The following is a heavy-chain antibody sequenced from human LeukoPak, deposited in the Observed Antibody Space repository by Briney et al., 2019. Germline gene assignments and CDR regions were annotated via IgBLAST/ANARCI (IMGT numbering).Heavy chain of an antibody. D-gene: IGHD3-10*01. V-gene: IGHV3-23*01. CDR1: GFTFSSYA. Sequence: PGGSLRLSCAASGFTFSSYAMSWVRQAPGKGLEWVSAIVSSGDTTYYADSVKGRFTISRDNFKNTLHLQMDSLRAEDTAIYYCAKDLAGRGPHYYGSGTYYKPPFAEFFQHWGQGTLVTVSS. CDR3: AKDLAGRGPHYYGSGTYYKPPFAEFFQH. J-gene: IGHJ1*01. CDR2: IVSSGDTT.